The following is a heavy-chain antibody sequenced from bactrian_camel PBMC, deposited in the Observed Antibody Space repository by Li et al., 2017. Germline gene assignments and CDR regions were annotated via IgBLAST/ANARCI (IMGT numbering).Heavy chain of an antibody. V-gene: IGHV3-2*01. J-gene: IGHJ4*01. D-gene: IGHD3*01. CDR3: AAGPNFMSATQALGAISRGGHNF. Sequence: QVQLVESGGGLVPPGGSLRLSCAGSGFTFSLYPVSWVRQAPGKGLEWVSSIKRDGSNTYYADSVKGRFAISRDNAKNTVYLRMNNLKPEDTAMYYCAAGPNFMSATQALGAISRGGHNFWGRGTQVTVS. CDR2: IKRDGSNT. CDR1: GFTFSLYP.